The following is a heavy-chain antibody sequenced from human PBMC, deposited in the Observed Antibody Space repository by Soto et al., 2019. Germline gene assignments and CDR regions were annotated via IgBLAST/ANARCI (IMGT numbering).Heavy chain of an antibody. CDR2: ISGSGGST. Sequence: GGSLRLSCAASGFTFSSYAMSWVRQAPGKGPEWVSAISGSGGSTYYADSVKGRFTISRDNSKNTLYLQMNSLRAEDTAVYYCAKTNSDSSRWPCLGYWGQGTLVTVSS. D-gene: IGHD6-13*01. J-gene: IGHJ4*02. CDR3: AKTNSDSSRWPCLGY. V-gene: IGHV3-23*01. CDR1: GFTFSSYA.